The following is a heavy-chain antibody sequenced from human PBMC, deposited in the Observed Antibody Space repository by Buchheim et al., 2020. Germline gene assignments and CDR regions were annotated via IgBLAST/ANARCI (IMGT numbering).Heavy chain of an antibody. D-gene: IGHD2-2*01. CDR2: INANSGGT. V-gene: IGHV1-2*04. CDR3: ARVRDDAAHYYYGMDV. Sequence: QVQLVQSGAEVKKPGASVKVSCKASGYTFTGYYMHWVRQAPGQGLEGMGWINANSGGTNYAQKFQGWVTMSRDTSISTSYMELSRLRSDDTAVYYCARVRDDAAHYYYGMDVWGQGTT. CDR1: GYTFTGYY. J-gene: IGHJ6*02.